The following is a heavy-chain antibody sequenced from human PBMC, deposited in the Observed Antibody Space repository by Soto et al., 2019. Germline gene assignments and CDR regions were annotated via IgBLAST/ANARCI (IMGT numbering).Heavy chain of an antibody. CDR3: ARGLDGGFYY. V-gene: IGHV3-72*01. J-gene: IGHJ4*02. Sequence: EVQLVESGGGLVQPGGSLRLSCAASGFTFSDHYMDWVRQAPGKGLEWVGRTRNKANSYTTEYAASVKGRFTISRDDSKNSLYLQMISLKTEDTAVYYCARGLDGGFYYWGQGTLVTVSS. D-gene: IGHD3-10*01. CDR2: TRNKANSYTT. CDR1: GFTFSDHY.